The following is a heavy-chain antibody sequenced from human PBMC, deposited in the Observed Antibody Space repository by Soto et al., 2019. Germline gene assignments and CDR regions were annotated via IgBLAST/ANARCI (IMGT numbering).Heavy chain of an antibody. J-gene: IGHJ4*02. Sequence: QVQLVQSGAEVKKPGASVKVSCKASGYTFTGLVITWVRKPLDQGLEWMGWISAYNGNTNYAQKLQGRVTMTTDTSTSTAYMELRSLRSDDTAVYYCAINDFWSGYLLYWGQGTLVTVSS. CDR2: ISAYNGNT. CDR3: AINDFWSGYLLY. D-gene: IGHD3-3*01. CDR1: GYTFTGLV. V-gene: IGHV1-18*01.